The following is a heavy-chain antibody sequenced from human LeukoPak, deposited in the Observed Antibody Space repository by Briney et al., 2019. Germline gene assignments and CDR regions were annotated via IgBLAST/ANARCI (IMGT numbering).Heavy chain of an antibody. CDR3: ARHPPTYCSGGSCQKRDWFDP. Sequence: SETLSLTCTVSGGSISSSSYYWGWIRQPPGKGLEWIGSIYYSGSTYYNPSLKSRVTISVDTSKNQFSLKLSSVTAADTAVYYCARHPPTYCSGGSCQKRDWFDPWGQGTLVTVSS. J-gene: IGHJ5*02. V-gene: IGHV4-39*01. CDR1: GGSISSSSYY. CDR2: IYYSGST. D-gene: IGHD2-15*01.